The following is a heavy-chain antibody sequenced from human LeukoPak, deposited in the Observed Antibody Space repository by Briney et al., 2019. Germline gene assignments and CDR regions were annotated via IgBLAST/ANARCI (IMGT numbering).Heavy chain of an antibody. J-gene: IGHJ4*02. CDR1: GFTFSNAW. Sequence: PGGSLRLSCAASGFTFSNAWMSWVRQAPGKGLEWVGRIKSKTDGGTTDYAAPVKGRFTISRDDSKNTLYLQMNSLKTEDTAVYYCTTAPLGSGWLIDYCGQGTLVTVSS. CDR2: IKSKTDGGTT. V-gene: IGHV3-15*01. CDR3: TTAPLGSGWLIDY. D-gene: IGHD5-24*01.